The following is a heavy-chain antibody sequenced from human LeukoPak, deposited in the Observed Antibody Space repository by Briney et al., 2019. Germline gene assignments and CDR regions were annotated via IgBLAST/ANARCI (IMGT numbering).Heavy chain of an antibody. Sequence: SETLSLTCTVSGGSISSYYWSWFRRTPGKGPEWIGYIYYSGSTKYNPSLKSRVTISVDRSKSQFSLKLNSVTAADTAVYYCARYWGVQLWPHWYFDLWGRGSLVTVSS. CDR2: IYYSGST. D-gene: IGHD5-18*01. V-gene: IGHV4-59*01. CDR1: GGSISSYY. CDR3: ARYWGVQLWPHWYFDL. J-gene: IGHJ2*01.